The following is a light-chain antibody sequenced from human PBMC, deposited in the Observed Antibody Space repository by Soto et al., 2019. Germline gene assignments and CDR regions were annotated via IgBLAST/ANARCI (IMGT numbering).Light chain of an antibody. CDR3: QQYTNWLT. Sequence: EIVMTQSPATLSVSPGERATLSCRASQSVNSNYLAWYQQKPGQAPRLLIYGASTRATGVPARFSGSGSGTEFTLTISSLQSEDFAVYYCQQYTNWLTFGGGTKVDIK. CDR1: QSVNSN. V-gene: IGKV3-15*01. J-gene: IGKJ4*01. CDR2: GAS.